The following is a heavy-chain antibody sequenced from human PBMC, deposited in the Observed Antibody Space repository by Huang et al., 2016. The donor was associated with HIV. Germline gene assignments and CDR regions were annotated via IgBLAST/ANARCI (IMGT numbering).Heavy chain of an antibody. D-gene: IGHD3-10*01. Sequence: QLQLQESGPGLVKPSETLSLTCTVSGGSIRSDNYYWGWLRQPPGKGLEWIGSIYDSGSTYSNPALKRRVTITVDTSKNQFSLKMRSVTAADTAVYYCARLPGSITMIRGVITDPYWGQGTLVTVSS. V-gene: IGHV4-39*01. J-gene: IGHJ4*02. CDR1: GGSIRSDNYY. CDR2: IYDSGST. CDR3: ARLPGSITMIRGVITDPY.